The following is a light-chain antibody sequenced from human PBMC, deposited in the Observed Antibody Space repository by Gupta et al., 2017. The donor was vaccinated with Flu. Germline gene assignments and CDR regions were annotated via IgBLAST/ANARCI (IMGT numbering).Light chain of an antibody. V-gene: IGLV1-47*01. CDR3: AAWDDTLNGEV. J-gene: IGLJ1*01. CDR2: RIN. CDR1: TSNIGNNF. Sequence: SCSGSTSNIGNNFVYGYQHVAGTAPRLLISRINQRPSGVPDRFSGSRSGTSAAVVITGLRADDEADYYCAAWDDTLNGEVFGTGTTVPVL.